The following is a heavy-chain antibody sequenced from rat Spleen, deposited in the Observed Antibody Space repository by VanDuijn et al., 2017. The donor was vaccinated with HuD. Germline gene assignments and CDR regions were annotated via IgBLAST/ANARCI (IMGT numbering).Heavy chain of an antibody. CDR3: ARSDYSSPYYLDY. CDR1: GFSLSSYG. J-gene: IGHJ2*01. Sequence: QVQLKESGPGLVQPSQTLSLTCTVSGFSLSSYGVIWVRQPPEKGLEWMGVIWGNGDTNYNSGLKSRLSISRDTSKSQLFLQMNDLQTEDTAMYFCARSDYSSPYYLDYWGQGVMVTVSS. V-gene: IGHV2S61*01. CDR2: IWGNGDT. D-gene: IGHD1-2*01.